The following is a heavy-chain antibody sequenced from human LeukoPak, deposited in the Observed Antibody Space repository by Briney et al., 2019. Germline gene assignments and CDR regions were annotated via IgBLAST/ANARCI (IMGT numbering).Heavy chain of an antibody. Sequence: GGSRGFSFAASGPTFSSYAMSWVRQVPGKGLEWVSSISDSGGSTYYADSVKGRFTISRDNSNNTLYLQMNSLRAEDTAVYYCAKRDTANWGQGTLVTVSS. CDR1: GPTFSSYA. V-gene: IGHV3-23*01. CDR2: ISDSGGST. J-gene: IGHJ4*02. CDR3: AKRDTAN. D-gene: IGHD5-18*01.